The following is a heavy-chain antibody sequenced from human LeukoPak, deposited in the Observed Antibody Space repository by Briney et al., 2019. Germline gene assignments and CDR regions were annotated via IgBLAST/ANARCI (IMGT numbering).Heavy chain of an antibody. Sequence: SETLSLTCTVSGGSISSYYWSWIRQPPGKGLEWIGYIYYSGSTNYNPSLKSRVTISVDTSKNRFSLKLSSVTAADTAVYYCARENTDDSTAAFDYWGQGTLVTVSS. J-gene: IGHJ4*02. CDR3: ARENTDDSTAAFDY. CDR2: IYYSGST. CDR1: GGSISSYY. D-gene: IGHD3-22*01. V-gene: IGHV4-59*01.